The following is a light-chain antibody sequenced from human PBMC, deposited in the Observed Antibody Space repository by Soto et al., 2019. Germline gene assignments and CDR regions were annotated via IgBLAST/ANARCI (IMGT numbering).Light chain of an antibody. CDR2: SAS. V-gene: IGKV1-39*01. J-gene: IGKJ1*01. CDR3: QHFYNVPRT. CDR1: QSIRTY. Sequence: DIQMTQSPSSLSASVGDRVIITCRASQSIRTYLNWYQQKPGKAPNLLIYSASTLQIGVPSRFSGSGSGTDFTLTINSLRPEDFATYYCQHFYNVPRTFGQGTKGEI.